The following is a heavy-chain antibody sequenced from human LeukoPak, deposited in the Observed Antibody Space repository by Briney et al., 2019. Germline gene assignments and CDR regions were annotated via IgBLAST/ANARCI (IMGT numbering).Heavy chain of an antibody. D-gene: IGHD3-22*01. CDR3: ARRAGDYSHPYDY. Sequence: GGSLRLSCTVSRFTVSSNSMSWVRQAPGKGLEWVSFIYSGGNTHNSDSVKGRFTISRDNSKNTLYLQMNSLRAEVTAVYYCARRAGDYSHPYDYWGQGTLVTVSS. CDR1: RFTVSSNS. V-gene: IGHV3-53*01. J-gene: IGHJ4*02. CDR2: IYSGGNT.